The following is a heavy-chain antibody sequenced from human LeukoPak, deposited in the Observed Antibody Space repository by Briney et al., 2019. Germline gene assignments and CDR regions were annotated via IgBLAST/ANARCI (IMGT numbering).Heavy chain of an antibody. CDR1: GGSISSSSYY. CDR3: ARAVISGYYTLDY. Sequence: SETLSLTCTVSGGSISSSSYYWGWIRQPPGKGLEWIGSIYYSGSTYYNPSLKSRVTIIEDTPKKLLSLKLSSVTAADTAVYYCARAVISGYYTLDYWGQGTPVTVSS. V-gene: IGHV4-39*07. J-gene: IGHJ4*02. CDR2: IYYSGST. D-gene: IGHD3-3*01.